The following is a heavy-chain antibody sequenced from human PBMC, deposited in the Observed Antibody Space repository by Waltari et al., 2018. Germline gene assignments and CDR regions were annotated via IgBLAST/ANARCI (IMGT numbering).Heavy chain of an antibody. D-gene: IGHD3-22*01. Sequence: QVQLVQSGAEVKKPGASVKVSCKASGYTFTSYDINWVRQATGQGLEWMGWTNPNSGNTGDAQKFQGRVTRTRNTSISTAYMELSSLRSEDTAVYYCARGVYYYDSSGSSGDYWGQGTLVTVSS. CDR3: ARGVYYYDSSGSSGDY. V-gene: IGHV1-8*01. CDR1: GYTFTSYD. J-gene: IGHJ4*02. CDR2: TNPNSGNT.